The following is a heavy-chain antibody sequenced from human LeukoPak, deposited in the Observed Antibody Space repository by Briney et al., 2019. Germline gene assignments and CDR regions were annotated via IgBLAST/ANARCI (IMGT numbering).Heavy chain of an antibody. CDR2: INGDGSST. J-gene: IGHJ4*02. CDR1: GFTFSSYW. V-gene: IGHV3-74*01. Sequence: GGSLRLSCAASGFTFSSYWMHWVRQAPGKGLVWVSRINGDGSSTSYADSVKGRFSISRDNTRNTVYMQMNSLRAEDTAVYYCTRGGGTSDYWGQGTLVTVSS. D-gene: IGHD1-14*01. CDR3: TRGGGTSDY.